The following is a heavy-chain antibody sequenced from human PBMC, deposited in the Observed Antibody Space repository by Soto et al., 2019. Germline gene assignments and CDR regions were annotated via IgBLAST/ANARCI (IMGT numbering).Heavy chain of an antibody. CDR3: ATLPPLIVVVVLPIPT. CDR2: IYHTGST. V-gene: IGHV4-4*02. Sequence: QVQLQESGPRLVKPSGTLSLTCAVSGASISSTNWWTWVRQPPGKGLEWIGEIYHTGSTKYNPSLQSRDTISLDKSKNQFSLNMRYVTAADTAVYYCATLPPLIVVVVLPIPTWGQGTLVTVSS. D-gene: IGHD2-15*01. CDR1: GASISSTNW. J-gene: IGHJ4*02.